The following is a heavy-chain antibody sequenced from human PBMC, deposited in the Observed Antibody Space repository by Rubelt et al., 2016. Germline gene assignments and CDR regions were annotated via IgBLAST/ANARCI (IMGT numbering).Heavy chain of an antibody. CDR3: ARSLSQTEILTPVGY. V-gene: IGHV3-30*04. CDR2: ISYDGSNK. D-gene: IGHD2-15*01. Sequence: AMHWVRQAPGKGLEWVAVISYDGSNKYYADSVKGRFTISRDNSKNTLYLQMNSLRAEDTAVYYCARSLSQTEILTPVGYWGQGTLVTVSS. CDR1: A. J-gene: IGHJ4*02.